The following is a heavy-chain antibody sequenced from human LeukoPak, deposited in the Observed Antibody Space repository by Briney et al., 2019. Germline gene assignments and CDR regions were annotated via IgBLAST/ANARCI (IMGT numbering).Heavy chain of an antibody. CDR3: ARVGYYESSGYYGAFDL. J-gene: IGHJ3*01. CDR1: GGSINSHY. V-gene: IGHV4-59*08. Sequence: SETLSLTCTVSGGSINSHYWSWIRQPPGKGLEWIGYFYYTGSTKYSPSLKSRVSISVDTSKNQFSLMLSSVTAADTAVYYCARVGYYESSGYYGAFDLWGQGTMVTVSS. D-gene: IGHD3-22*01. CDR2: FYYTGST.